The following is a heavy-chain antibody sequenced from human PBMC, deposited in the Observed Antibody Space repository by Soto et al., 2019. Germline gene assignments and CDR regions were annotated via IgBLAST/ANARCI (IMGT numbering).Heavy chain of an antibody. CDR2: ISSSGSTI. J-gene: IGHJ4*02. D-gene: IGHD6-19*01. V-gene: IGHV3-11*01. Sequence: PAGSLRLSCAASGFTFSDYYMSWIRQAPGKGLEWVSYISSSGSTIYYADSVKGRFTISRDNAKNSLYLQMNSLRAEDTAVYYCASLYSSGWSLDYWGQGTLVTVSS. CDR1: GFTFSDYY. CDR3: ASLYSSGWSLDY.